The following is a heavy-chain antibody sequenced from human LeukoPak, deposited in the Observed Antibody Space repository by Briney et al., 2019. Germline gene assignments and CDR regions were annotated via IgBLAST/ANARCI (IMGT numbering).Heavy chain of an antibody. D-gene: IGHD3-22*01. CDR3: AKGDHYDSSLDY. CDR1: GFTFSSYC. Sequence: GGSVRLSCAASGFTFSSYCMHWVRQAPGKGLVWVSRINSDGSSTSYADSVKGRFTISRDNSKNTLYLQMNSLRAEDTAVYYCAKGDHYDSSLDYWGQGTLVTVSS. CDR2: INSDGSST. J-gene: IGHJ4*02. V-gene: IGHV3-74*01.